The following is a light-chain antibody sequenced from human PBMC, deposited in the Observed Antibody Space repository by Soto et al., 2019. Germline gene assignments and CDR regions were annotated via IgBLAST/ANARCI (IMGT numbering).Light chain of an antibody. Sequence: EIVMTQSPATLSVSPGERATLSCRASQGVSRNLAWYQQKPGQVPRLLIYGASTRATGIPARFSGSGSGTEFTLTISSLQSEDFAVYSCQQYNNWPPITFGQGTRLEIK. CDR1: QGVSRN. CDR2: GAS. CDR3: QQYNNWPPIT. V-gene: IGKV3-15*01. J-gene: IGKJ5*01.